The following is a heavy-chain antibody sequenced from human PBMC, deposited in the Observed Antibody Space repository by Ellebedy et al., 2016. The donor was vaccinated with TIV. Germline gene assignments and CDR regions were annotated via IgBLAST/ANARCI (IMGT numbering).Heavy chain of an antibody. CDR3: ARELRLRYFDYDY. CDR2: ISSSSSTI. V-gene: IGHV3-48*02. J-gene: IGHJ4*02. Sequence: PGGSLRLSCAASGFTFNSYEMNWVRQAPGKGLEWVSYISSSSSTIYYADSVKGRFTISRDNAKNSLYLQMNSLRDEDTAVYYCARELRLRYFDYDYWGQGTLVTVSS. CDR1: GFTFNSYE. D-gene: IGHD3-9*01.